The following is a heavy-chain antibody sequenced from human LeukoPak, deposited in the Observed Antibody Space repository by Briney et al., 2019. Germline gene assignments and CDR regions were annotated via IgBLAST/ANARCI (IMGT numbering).Heavy chain of an antibody. CDR2: IYYSGST. CDR3: ARLRISETTTHIDAFDI. Sequence: SETLSLTCTVSGGSISSSSYYWGWIRQPPGKGLEWIGSIYYSGSTYYNPSLKSRVTISVDTSKNQFSLKLSSVTAADTAVYYCARLRISETTTHIDAFDIWGQGTMVTVSS. V-gene: IGHV4-39*01. CDR1: GGSISSSSYY. D-gene: IGHD4-17*01. J-gene: IGHJ3*02.